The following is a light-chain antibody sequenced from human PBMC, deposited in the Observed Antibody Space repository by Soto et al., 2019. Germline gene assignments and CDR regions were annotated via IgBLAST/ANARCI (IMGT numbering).Light chain of an antibody. V-gene: IGKV1-5*03. CDR3: QQHNSSPYT. J-gene: IGKJ2*01. CDR2: KAS. CDR1: QSTNNW. Sequence: DIQLTQSPSTLSASVGDRVTISCRASQSTNNWVAWYQQKPGKAPKLLIYKASSLESGVPSRFSGSGSGTEFTLTISSLQPDDFATYYCQQHNSSPYTFGQGTKVDIK.